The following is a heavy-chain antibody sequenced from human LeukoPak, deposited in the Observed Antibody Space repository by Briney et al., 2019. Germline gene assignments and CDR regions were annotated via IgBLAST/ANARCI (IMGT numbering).Heavy chain of an antibody. D-gene: IGHD6-13*01. CDR1: GGSISGYY. CDR2: IYYSGST. J-gene: IGHJ4*02. Sequence: PSETLSLTCTVSGGSISGYYWSWIRQPPGKGLEWIGYIYYSGSTNYNPSLKSRVTISVDTSKNQFSLKLSSVTAADTAVYYCATRSAAAAVYFDYWGQGALVTVSS. CDR3: ATRSAAAAVYFDY. V-gene: IGHV4-59*08.